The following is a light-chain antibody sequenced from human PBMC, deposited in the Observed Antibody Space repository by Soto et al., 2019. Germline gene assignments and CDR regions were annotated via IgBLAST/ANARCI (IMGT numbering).Light chain of an antibody. J-gene: IGLJ2*01. Sequence: QSVLTQPPSVSEAPGQRVTISCTGSSSNIGAGYDVHWYQHLPGTGPKLLISGNINRPSGVPDRFSGSKSGTSASLAITGLQAEDEADYYCQSYDNALGLVFGGGTKLTVL. CDR2: GNI. CDR3: QSYDNALGLV. V-gene: IGLV1-40*01. CDR1: SSNIGAGYD.